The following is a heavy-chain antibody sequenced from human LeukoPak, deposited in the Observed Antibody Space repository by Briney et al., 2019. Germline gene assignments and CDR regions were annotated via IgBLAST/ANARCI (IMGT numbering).Heavy chain of an antibody. D-gene: IGHD3-22*01. CDR1: GYTFTSYD. V-gene: IGHV1-8*01. J-gene: IGHJ5*02. CDR2: MNPNSGNT. Sequence: EASVKVSCKASGYTFTSYDINWVRQATGQGLEWMGWMNPNSGNTGYAQKFQGRVTMTRNTSISTAYMELSSLRSEDTAVYYCARKATMIVVVNWFDPWGQGTLVTVSS. CDR3: ARKATMIVVVNWFDP.